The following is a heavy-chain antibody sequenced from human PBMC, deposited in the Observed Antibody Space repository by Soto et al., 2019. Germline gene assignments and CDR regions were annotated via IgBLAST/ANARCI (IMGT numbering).Heavy chain of an antibody. D-gene: IGHD4-17*01. V-gene: IGHV1-69*08. J-gene: IGHJ4*02. CDR1: GGTFSSYT. CDR2: IIPILGIA. CDR3: ARDSSFYGDSRFDY. Sequence: QVQLVQSGAEVKKPGSSVKVSCKASGGTFSSYTISWVRQAPGQGLEWMGRIIPILGIANYAQKFQGRVMITADKSTSTAYMELSSLRSEDTAVYYCARDSSFYGDSRFDYWGQGTLVTVSS.